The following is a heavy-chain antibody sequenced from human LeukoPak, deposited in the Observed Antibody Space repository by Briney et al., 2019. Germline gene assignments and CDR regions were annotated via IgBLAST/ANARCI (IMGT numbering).Heavy chain of an antibody. J-gene: IGHJ5*02. Sequence: SETLSLTCTVSGGSISSSSYYWGWIRQPPGKGLGWIGSIYYSGSTYYNPSLKSRVTISVDTSKNQFSLKLSSVTAADTAVYYCARGQKSLWSNPRGWFDPWGQGTLVTVSS. V-gene: IGHV4-39*07. CDR1: GGSISSSSYY. D-gene: IGHD2-21*01. CDR2: IYYSGST. CDR3: ARGQKSLWSNPRGWFDP.